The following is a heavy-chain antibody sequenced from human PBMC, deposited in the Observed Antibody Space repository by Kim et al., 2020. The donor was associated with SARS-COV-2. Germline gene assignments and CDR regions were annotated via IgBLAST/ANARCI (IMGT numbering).Heavy chain of an antibody. Sequence: SQTLSLTCTVSGGSISTYYWNWIRQSPGKGLEAIGYIYQSGSTNYNPSLKSRVTISVDTSKNLFSLNLRSVTAADTAVYYCARERSDGYDIWGPGTLVTV. J-gene: IGHJ3*02. V-gene: IGHV4-59*01. CDR1: GGSISTYY. CDR2: IYQSGST. D-gene: IGHD2-2*03. CDR3: ARERSDGYDI.